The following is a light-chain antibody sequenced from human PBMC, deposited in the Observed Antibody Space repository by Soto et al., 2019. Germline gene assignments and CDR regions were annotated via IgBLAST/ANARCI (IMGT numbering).Light chain of an antibody. V-gene: IGKV3-11*01. J-gene: IGKJ4*01. CDR1: QSVSSY. Sequence: EIVLTQSPATLSLSPGERATLSCRASQSVSSYLAWYQQKPGQAPRLLIYDASNRATGIPARFSGSGSGTDFTLTISSLEPEDLAVYYCQQRSNWPPTFGGGTKVEI. CDR2: DAS. CDR3: QQRSNWPPT.